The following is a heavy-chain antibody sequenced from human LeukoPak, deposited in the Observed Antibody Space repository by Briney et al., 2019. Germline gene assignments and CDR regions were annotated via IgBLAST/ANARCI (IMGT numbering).Heavy chain of an antibody. V-gene: IGHV3-64*01. D-gene: IGHD3-10*01. CDR1: GFTFSNYA. CDR3: ARVGPHGYNSFDY. CDR2: ISSNGGST. Sequence: PGGSLRLSCAASGFTFSNYAMHWVRQAPGRGLEYVSGISSNGGSTYYANSVKGRFTISRDNSKNTLYLQMGSLRAEDMALSYCARVGPHGYNSFDYWGQGTLVTVSS. J-gene: IGHJ4*02.